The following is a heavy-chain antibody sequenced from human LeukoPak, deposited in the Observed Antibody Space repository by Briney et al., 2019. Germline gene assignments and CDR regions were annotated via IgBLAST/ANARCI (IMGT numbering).Heavy chain of an antibody. D-gene: IGHD3-9*01. CDR1: GGSISSYY. V-gene: IGHV4-59*01. CDR3: ARGGYFDWLPHAFDI. CDR2: IYYSGST. J-gene: IGHJ3*02. Sequence: SETLSLTCTVSGGSISSYYWSWIRQPPGKGLEWIGYIYYSGSTNYNPSLKSRVTISVDTSKNQFSLKLSSVTAADTAVYYCARGGYFDWLPHAFDIWGQGTMVTVSS.